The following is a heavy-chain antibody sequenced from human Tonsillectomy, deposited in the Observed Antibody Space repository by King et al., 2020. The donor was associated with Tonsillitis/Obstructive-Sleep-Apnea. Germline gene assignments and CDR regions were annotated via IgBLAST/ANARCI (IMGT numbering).Heavy chain of an antibody. CDR1: GFTFTSSA. D-gene: IGHD3-3*01. V-gene: IGHV1-58*01. J-gene: IGHJ6*03. CDR3: SAEGKYGFWSRFPEMYYYYYMDV. CDR2: IVVGSGNT. Sequence: FQLVQSGPEVKKPGTSVKVSCKASGFTFTSSAVQWGRQARGQRLEWIGWIVVGSGNTNYAQKFQERVTITRDTSTSTAYMELSSLRSEDTAVYYCSAEGKYGFWSRFPEMYYYYYMDVWGKGTTVTVSS.